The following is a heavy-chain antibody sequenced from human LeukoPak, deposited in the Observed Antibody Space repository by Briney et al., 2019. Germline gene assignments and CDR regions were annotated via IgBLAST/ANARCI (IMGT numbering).Heavy chain of an antibody. J-gene: IGHJ4*02. CDR1: GYTLTELS. Sequence: GASVKVSCKVSGYTLTELSMHWVRQAPGKGLEWMGGFDPEDGETIYAQKFQGRVTMTEDTSISTAYMELSSLRSDDTAVYYCTRESGSYHGNDYWGQGTLVTISS. V-gene: IGHV1-24*01. CDR2: FDPEDGET. D-gene: IGHD1-26*01. CDR3: TRESGSYHGNDY.